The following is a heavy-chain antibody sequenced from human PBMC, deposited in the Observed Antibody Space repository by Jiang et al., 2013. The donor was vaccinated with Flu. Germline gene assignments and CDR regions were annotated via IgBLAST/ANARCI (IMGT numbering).Heavy chain of an antibody. V-gene: IGHV1-46*01. D-gene: IGHD6-19*01. CDR1: GYNFSNVN. Sequence: SGAEVKTPGDSVTLSCEASGYNFSNVNIHWLRQAPGQRPQWMGIINTNDGRTSYSQKFRGRISMTRDTATNTVYMEVNSLTSDDTAVYYCARDLCCHSTGWASDFWGQGTLVTVSS. J-gene: IGHJ4*02. CDR3: ARDLCCHSTGWASDF. CDR2: INTNDGRT.